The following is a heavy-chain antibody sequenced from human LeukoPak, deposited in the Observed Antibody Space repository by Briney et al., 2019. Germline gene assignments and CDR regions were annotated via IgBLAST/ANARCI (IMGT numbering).Heavy chain of an antibody. CDR2: IYYSGTT. V-gene: IGHV4-30-4*01. CDR1: GGSISSGDYY. J-gene: IGHJ4*02. Sequence: PSETLSLTCTVSGGSISSGDYYWSWIRQPPGKGLEWIGYIYYSGTTYYNPSLKSRVTISMDTSKNQFSLKLSSVTAADTAVYYCARDVCSYATLRYFDYWGQGALVTVSS. D-gene: IGHD2-15*01. CDR3: ARDVCSYATLRYFDY.